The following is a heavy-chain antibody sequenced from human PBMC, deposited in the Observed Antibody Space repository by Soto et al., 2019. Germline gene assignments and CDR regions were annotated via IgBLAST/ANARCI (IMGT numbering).Heavy chain of an antibody. V-gene: IGHV1-69*02. CDR3: SLQEYGDMMPIDY. J-gene: IGHJ4*02. CDR2: IIPILGIA. Sequence: QVQLVQSGAEVKKPGSSVKVSCKASGGTFSSYTISWVRQAPGQGLEWMGRIIPILGIANYAQKFQGRVQIPEDKSTSTAYMELSSLRSEDTAVYYCSLQEYGDMMPIDYWGQGTLVTVSS. D-gene: IGHD4-17*01. CDR1: GGTFSSYT.